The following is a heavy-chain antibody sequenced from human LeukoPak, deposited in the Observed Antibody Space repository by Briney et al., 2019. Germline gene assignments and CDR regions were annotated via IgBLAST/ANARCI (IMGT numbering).Heavy chain of an antibody. D-gene: IGHD3-3*01. CDR2: INHSGST. J-gene: IGHJ4*02. CDR1: GGSFSGYY. Sequence: SETLSLTCAVYGGSFSGYYWSWIRQPPGKGLEWIGEINHSGSTNYNPSLKSRVTISVDTSKNQFSLKLSSVTAADTAVYYCARSPPKFLEWLPPFFDYWGQGTLVTVSS. V-gene: IGHV4-34*01. CDR3: ARSPPKFLEWLPPFFDY.